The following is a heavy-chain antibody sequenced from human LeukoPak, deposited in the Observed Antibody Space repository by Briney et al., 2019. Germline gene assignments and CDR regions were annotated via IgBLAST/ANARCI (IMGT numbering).Heavy chain of an antibody. D-gene: IGHD6-25*01. V-gene: IGHV3-48*01. Sequence: SGGSLRLSCAASGFTFSSYSMNWVRQAPGKGLEWVSYISSSSSTIYYAGSVKGRFTISRDNAKNSLYLQMNSLRAEDTAVYYCARGQRRRWGQGTLVTVSS. CDR3: ARGQRRR. J-gene: IGHJ4*02. CDR2: ISSSSSTI. CDR1: GFTFSSYS.